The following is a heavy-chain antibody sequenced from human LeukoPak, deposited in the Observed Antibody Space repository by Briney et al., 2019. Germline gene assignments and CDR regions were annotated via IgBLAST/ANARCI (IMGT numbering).Heavy chain of an antibody. CDR3: AKARPGGNNYYYYGMDV. Sequence: GGSLRLSCAASGFTFTNYAMNWVRQAPGEGLEWVSSISSSGGSTNYVDSVKGRFTISRDNSKKTLSLQMDSLRAEDTAVYYCAKARPGGNNYYYYGMDVWGQGTTVTVSS. D-gene: IGHD4-23*01. CDR1: GFTFTNYA. V-gene: IGHV3-23*01. J-gene: IGHJ6*02. CDR2: ISSSGGST.